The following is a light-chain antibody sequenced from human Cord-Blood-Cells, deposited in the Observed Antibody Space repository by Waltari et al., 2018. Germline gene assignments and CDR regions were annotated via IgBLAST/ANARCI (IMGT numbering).Light chain of an antibody. Sequence: QSALTQPPSASGSPGQSVPISCTGTSSDVGGSNYVSWYQQHPGKAPKLMIYEVSKRPSGVPDRFSGSKSGNTASLTVSGLQAEDEADYYCSSYTSSSTYVFGTGTKVTVL. J-gene: IGLJ1*01. V-gene: IGLV2-8*01. CDR2: EVS. CDR1: SSDVGGSNY. CDR3: SSYTSSSTYV.